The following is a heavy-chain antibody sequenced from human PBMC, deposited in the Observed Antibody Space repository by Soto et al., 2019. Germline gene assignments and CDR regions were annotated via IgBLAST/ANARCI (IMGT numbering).Heavy chain of an antibody. D-gene: IGHD5-12*01. CDR3: ARYSGYLNWLAP. V-gene: IGHV4-59*01. CDR2: IYYSGST. Sequence: SETLSLTCTVSGGSISSYYWSWIRQPPGKGLEWIGYIYYSGSTNYNPSLKSRVTISVDTSKNQFSLKLSSVTAADTAVYYCARYSGYLNWLAPWGQGTLVTVSS. J-gene: IGHJ5*02. CDR1: GGSISSYY.